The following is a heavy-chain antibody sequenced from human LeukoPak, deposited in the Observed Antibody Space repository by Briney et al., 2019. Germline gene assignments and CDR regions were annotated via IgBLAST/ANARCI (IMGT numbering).Heavy chain of an antibody. D-gene: IGHD1-1*01. Sequence: PGGSLRLSCAASGLTFSTYAMNWVRQAPGKGLEWVSVISIGGGTQYADSVKGRFTISRDNSKNTLYLQMNSLRAEDTAVYYCATEPTGIIDHWGQGTLVTVSS. CDR2: ISIGGGT. V-gene: IGHV3-23*01. J-gene: IGHJ4*02. CDR1: GLTFSTYA. CDR3: ATEPTGIIDH.